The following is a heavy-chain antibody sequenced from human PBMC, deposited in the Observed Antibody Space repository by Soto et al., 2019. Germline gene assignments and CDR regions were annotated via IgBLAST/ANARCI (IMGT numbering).Heavy chain of an antibody. Sequence: SETLSLTCTVSGGSISSYYWSWIRQPPGKGLEWIGYIYYSGSTNYNPSLKSRVTISVDTSKNQFSLKLSSVTAADTAVYYCARVGYCSGGSCYSYYYYMDVWGKGTTVTVSS. J-gene: IGHJ6*03. CDR2: IYYSGST. D-gene: IGHD2-15*01. CDR3: ARVGYCSGGSCYSYYYYMDV. V-gene: IGHV4-59*01. CDR1: GGSISSYY.